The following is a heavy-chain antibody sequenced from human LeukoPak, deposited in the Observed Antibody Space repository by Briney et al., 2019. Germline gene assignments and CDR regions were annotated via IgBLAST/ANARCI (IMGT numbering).Heavy chain of an antibody. J-gene: IGHJ6*03. V-gene: IGHV4-34*01. CDR3: ARVRKYYYYYYMDV. CDR2: INHSGST. Sequence: LRLSCIGSGFTFGDYGMSWIRQPPGKGLEWIGEINHSGSTNYNPSLKSRVTISVDTSKNQFSLKLSSVTAADTAVYYCARVRKYYYYYYMDVWGKGTTVTVSS. CDR1: GFTFGDYG.